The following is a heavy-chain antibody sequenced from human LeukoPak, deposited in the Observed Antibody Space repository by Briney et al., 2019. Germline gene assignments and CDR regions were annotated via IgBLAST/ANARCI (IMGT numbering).Heavy chain of an antibody. D-gene: IGHD3-22*01. J-gene: IGHJ4*02. V-gene: IGHV4-59*01. CDR1: GGSISSYY. CDR3: ASYYYDSSGSLNDY. Sequence: SSETLSLTCTVSGGSISSYYWSWIRQPPGKGLEWIGYIYYSGSTNYYPSLKSRVTISVDTSKNQFSLKLSSLTAADTAVYYCASYYYDSSGSLNDYWGQGTLVTVSS. CDR2: IYYSGST.